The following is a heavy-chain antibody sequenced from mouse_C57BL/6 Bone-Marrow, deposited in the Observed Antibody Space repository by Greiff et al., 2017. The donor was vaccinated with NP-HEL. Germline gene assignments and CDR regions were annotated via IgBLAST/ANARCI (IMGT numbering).Heavy chain of an antibody. J-gene: IGHJ2*01. CDR2: INPGSGGT. Sequence: QVQLKESGAELVRPGTSVKVSCKASGYAFTNYLIEWVKQRPGQGLEWIGVINPGSGGTNYNEKFKGKATLTADKSSSTAYMQLSSLTSEDSAVYFCARETVVAFDYWGQGTTLTVSS. V-gene: IGHV1-54*01. CDR1: GYAFTNYL. D-gene: IGHD1-1*01. CDR3: ARETVVAFDY.